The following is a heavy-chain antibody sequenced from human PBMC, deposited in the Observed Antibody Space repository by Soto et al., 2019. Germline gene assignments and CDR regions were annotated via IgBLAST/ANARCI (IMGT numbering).Heavy chain of an antibody. CDR3: ARDLTSSGRSTYLGY. D-gene: IGHD6-19*01. CDR1: GFTFSSYA. Sequence: EVQLLESGGVLVQPGGSLRLSCAASGFTFSSYALSWVCQAPGKGLEWVSGISGDGATTYYTDSVKGRFTISRDSSTNTLFLRMNSLRAEDSAVYYCARDLTSSGRSTYLGYWGQGTLVTVSS. V-gene: IGHV3-23*01. CDR2: ISGDGATT. J-gene: IGHJ4*02.